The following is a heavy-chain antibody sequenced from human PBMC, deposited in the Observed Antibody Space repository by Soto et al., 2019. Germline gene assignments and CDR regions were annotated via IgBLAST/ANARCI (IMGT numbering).Heavy chain of an antibody. CDR3: ARGHDYGGNSDAFDI. J-gene: IGHJ3*02. D-gene: IGHD4-17*01. CDR2: IWYDGSNK. Sequence: GGSLRLSCAASGFTFSSYGMHWVRPAPGKGLEWVAVIWYDGSNKYYADSVKGQFTNSRDNSKNTLYLQMNSLRAEDTAVYYCARGHDYGGNSDAFDIWGQGTIVTVSS. CDR1: GFTFSSYG. V-gene: IGHV3-33*01.